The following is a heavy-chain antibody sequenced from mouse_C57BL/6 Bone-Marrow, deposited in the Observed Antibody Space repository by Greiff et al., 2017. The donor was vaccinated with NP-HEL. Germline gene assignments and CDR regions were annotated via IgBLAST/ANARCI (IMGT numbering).Heavy chain of an antibody. CDR2: INPNNGGT. D-gene: IGHD2-1*01. CDR3: ARKDYGNGRYFDV. CDR1: GYTFTDYN. V-gene: IGHV1-18*01. J-gene: IGHJ1*03. Sequence: VQLQQSGPELVKPGASVKIPCKASGYTFTDYNMDWVKQSHGKSLEWIGDINPNNGGTIYNQKFKGKATLTVDKSSSTAYMELRSLTSEDTAVYYCARKDYGNGRYFDVWGTGTTVTVSS.